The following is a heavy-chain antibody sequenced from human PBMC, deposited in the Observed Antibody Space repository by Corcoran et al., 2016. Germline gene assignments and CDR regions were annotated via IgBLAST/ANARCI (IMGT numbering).Heavy chain of an antibody. CDR1: GFSLSTSGMR. CDR3: ARIRSSGWEAFDI. Sequence: QVTLKESGPALVKPTQTLTLACTFSGFSLSTSGMRVSWSREPPGKALEWLARIDWDDDKFYSTSLKTRLAISKDTSKKQVVLTMTNMDPVDTATYYCARIRSSGWEAFDIWGQATMVTVSS. V-gene: IGHV2-70*04. D-gene: IGHD3-22*01. CDR2: IDWDDDK. J-gene: IGHJ3*02.